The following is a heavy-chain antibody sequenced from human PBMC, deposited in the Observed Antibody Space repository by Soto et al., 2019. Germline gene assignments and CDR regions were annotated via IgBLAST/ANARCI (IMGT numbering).Heavy chain of an antibody. CDR2: IIPIFGTA. D-gene: IGHD3-16*01. V-gene: IGHV1-69*06. CDR3: ARRSQVGAVLIAGFYYYGVDV. CDR1: GGSFTNYA. Sequence: QVQLVQSGAEVKKPGSSVKVSCKASGGSFTNYAFSWVRQAPGQGLEWMGGIIPIFGTANYAQKFQGRVTITADKSTSTAYMEMSSLRYDYTAVYYCARRSQVGAVLIAGFYYYGVDVWGQGTTVTVSS. J-gene: IGHJ6*02.